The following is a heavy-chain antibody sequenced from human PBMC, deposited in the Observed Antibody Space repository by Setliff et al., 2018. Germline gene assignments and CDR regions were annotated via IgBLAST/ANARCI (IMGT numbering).Heavy chain of an antibody. CDR2: ISSYNDVT. V-gene: IGHV1-18*01. J-gene: IGHJ4*02. D-gene: IGHD6-13*01. Sequence: ASVKVSCKASGYIFKSYGISWVRQAPGQGLEWMGWISSYNDVTNYAQSFQGRVTMTTDTSKSAAYMEVTGLTSEDTAVYYCARAGVAAADRKGLLEYWGQGTLVTVSS. CDR3: ARAGVAAADRKGLLEY. CDR1: GYIFKSYG.